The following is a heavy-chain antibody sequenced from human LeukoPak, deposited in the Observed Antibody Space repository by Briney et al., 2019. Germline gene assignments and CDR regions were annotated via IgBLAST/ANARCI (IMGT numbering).Heavy chain of an antibody. CDR1: GYSFTCYD. J-gene: IGHJ4*02. Sequence: AAVSVSCSASGYSFTCYDINWVRQATGQGLEWVGWMNPNSGGTGYAQTFQGRVTITRNTSISTAYMELSSLRSENTAVYYCALRIVGATDYWGEGTLVTVSS. V-gene: IGHV1-8*01. CDR3: ALRIVGATDY. D-gene: IGHD1-26*01. CDR2: MNPNSGGT.